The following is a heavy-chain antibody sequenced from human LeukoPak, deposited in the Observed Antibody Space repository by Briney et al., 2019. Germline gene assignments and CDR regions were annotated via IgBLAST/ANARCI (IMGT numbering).Heavy chain of an antibody. CDR1: GFTFDNYA. D-gene: IGHD5-18*01. V-gene: IGHV3-23*01. CDR3: AKDKDKAMDPNFDN. J-gene: IGHJ4*02. Sequence: GGSLRLSCAASGFTFDNYAMSWVRQAPGKGLEWVSGMSDGAGRTSYADSVTGRFTISRDNSKNTLYLQMNSLRAEDTAVYYCAKDKDKAMDPNFDNWGQGTQVTVSS. CDR2: MSDGAGRT.